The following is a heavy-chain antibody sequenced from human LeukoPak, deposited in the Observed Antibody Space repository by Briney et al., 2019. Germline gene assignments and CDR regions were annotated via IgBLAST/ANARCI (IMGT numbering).Heavy chain of an antibody. V-gene: IGHV3-15*01. Sequence: GGSLRLSCAASVFTFSDAWMSWVRQAPAKGLEWVGHIKRNTFGGTTDYATPVKGRFTISRDDSKNTLFLLMDSLKTEDTAVYYCSTEFYGSANFNFWGQGTLVTVSS. D-gene: IGHD3-10*01. CDR1: VFTFSDAW. CDR2: IKRNTFGGTT. CDR3: STEFYGSANFNF. J-gene: IGHJ4*02.